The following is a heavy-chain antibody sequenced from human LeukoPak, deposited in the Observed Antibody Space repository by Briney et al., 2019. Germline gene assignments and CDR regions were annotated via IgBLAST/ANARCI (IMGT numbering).Heavy chain of an antibody. J-gene: IGHJ4*02. V-gene: IGHV4-34*01. D-gene: IGHD6-19*01. CDR3: ARGKQWLDN. Sequence: SETLSLTCAVYGGSFSGYYWSWIRQPPGKGLEGIGEINHSGSTNYNPSLKSRVTISVDTSKNRFSLKLSSVTAADTAVYYCARGKQWLDNWGQGTLVTVSS. CDR1: GGSFSGYY. CDR2: INHSGST.